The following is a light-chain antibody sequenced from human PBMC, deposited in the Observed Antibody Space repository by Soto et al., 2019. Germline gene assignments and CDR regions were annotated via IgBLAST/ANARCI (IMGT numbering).Light chain of an antibody. Sequence: QSVLPQPPSVSGAPGQRVTISCTGTNSNIGTGFHVNWYQQLPGTAPRLLIYADNTRPSGVPDRFSGSKSDTSASLAITGLQSEDEADYYCQSYDSRVIGMVFGGGTKVTVL. V-gene: IGLV1-40*01. CDR3: QSYDSRVIGMV. CDR2: ADN. J-gene: IGLJ2*01. CDR1: NSNIGTGFH.